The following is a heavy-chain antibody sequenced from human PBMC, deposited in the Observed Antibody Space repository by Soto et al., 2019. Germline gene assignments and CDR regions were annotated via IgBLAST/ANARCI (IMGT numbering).Heavy chain of an antibody. CDR3: ARVQQLGNYYYYGMDV. V-gene: IGHV1-69*06. D-gene: IGHD6-13*01. J-gene: IGHJ6*02. CDR2: IIPIFGTA. CDR1: GGTFSSYA. Sequence: QVQLVQSGAEVKKPGSSVKVSCKASGGTFSSYAISWVRQAPGQGLEWMGGIIPIFGTANYAQKFQGRGTITADKSTSTAYMELSSLRSDDTAVYYCARVQQLGNYYYYGMDVWGQGTTVTVSS.